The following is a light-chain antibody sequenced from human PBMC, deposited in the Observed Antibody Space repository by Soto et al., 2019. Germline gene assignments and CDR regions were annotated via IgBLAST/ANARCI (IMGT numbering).Light chain of an antibody. Sequence: EIVLTQSPGTLSLSPGERATLSCRASQSVRNNYLVWYQQRPGQPPRFLMYDVSTRAAGIPDRFSGSGSGTEFTLTISRLEPDDFAVYYCQQYGSTPLTFGVGTKVEIE. CDR3: QQYGSTPLT. V-gene: IGKV3-20*01. J-gene: IGKJ4*01. CDR2: DVS. CDR1: QSVRNNY.